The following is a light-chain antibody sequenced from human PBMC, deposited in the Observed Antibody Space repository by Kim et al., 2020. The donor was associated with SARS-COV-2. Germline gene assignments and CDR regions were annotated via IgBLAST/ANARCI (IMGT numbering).Light chain of an antibody. J-gene: IGLJ3*02. V-gene: IGLV3-19*01. CDR2: GKN. CDR1: SLRSYY. Sequence: SSELTQDPAVSVALGQTVRITCQGDSLRSYYASWYQQKPGQAPVLVIYGKNNRPSGIPDRFSGSSSGNTASLTITGAQAEDEADYYCNSRDSSRNHLVFGGGTQLTVL. CDR3: NSRDSSRNHLV.